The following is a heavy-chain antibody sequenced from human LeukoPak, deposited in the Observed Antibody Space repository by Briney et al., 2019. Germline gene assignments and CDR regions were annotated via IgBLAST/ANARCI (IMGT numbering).Heavy chain of an antibody. CDR2: INEDGSTT. J-gene: IGHJ4*02. V-gene: IGHV3-7*01. CDR3: ARDATHGGDFDS. D-gene: IGHD2-15*01. CDR1: GFTFRSYW. Sequence: GGSLRLSCAASGFTFRSYWMGWVRQTPGKGLEWLANINEDGSTTYYVDSVKGRFTISRNNADNSLYLQMNSLRAEDTAVYYCARDATHGGDFDSWGQGTLVTVSS.